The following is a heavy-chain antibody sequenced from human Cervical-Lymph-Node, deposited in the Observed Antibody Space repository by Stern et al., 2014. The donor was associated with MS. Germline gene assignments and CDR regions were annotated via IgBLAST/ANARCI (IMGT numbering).Heavy chain of an antibody. J-gene: IGHJ4*02. CDR3: VRQTAMAFDS. D-gene: IGHD2-21*02. V-gene: IGHV4-4*02. CDR2: VYHGGST. Sequence: QVQLQESGPGLVKPSGTLSLTCTVSGGSISRSYWWGWVRQPPGKGLDWIGEVYHGGSTKSNPSLESRLTLSVDKSKNQFSLRLSSVTAADTAVYYCVRQTAMAFDSWGQGALVTVSS. CDR1: GGSISRSYW.